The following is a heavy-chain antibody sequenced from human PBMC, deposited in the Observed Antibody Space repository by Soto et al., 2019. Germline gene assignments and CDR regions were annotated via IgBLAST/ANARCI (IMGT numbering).Heavy chain of an antibody. CDR3: ARDRRSGGYDVFDI. CDR2: IIPILGIA. D-gene: IGHD2-15*01. Sequence: SVKVSCKASGGTFSSYAISWVRQAPGQGLEWMGRIIPILGIANYAQKFQGRVTITADKSTSTAYMELSSLRSEDTAVYYCARDRRSGGYDVFDIWGQGKMVT. CDR1: GGTFSSYA. J-gene: IGHJ3*02. V-gene: IGHV1-69*04.